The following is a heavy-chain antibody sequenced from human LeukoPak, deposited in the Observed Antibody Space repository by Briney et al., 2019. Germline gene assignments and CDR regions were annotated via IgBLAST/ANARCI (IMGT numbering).Heavy chain of an antibody. D-gene: IGHD3-10*01. CDR1: GFTFSTYG. Sequence: GGTLRLSCAASGFTFSTYGMSWVRQAPGKGLEWVSAISGSGGSTYYADSVKGRFTISRDNSKNTLYLQMNSLRAEDTAVYYCAKEEWFGELYDYWGQGTLVTVSS. CDR2: ISGSGGST. J-gene: IGHJ4*02. CDR3: AKEEWFGELYDY. V-gene: IGHV3-23*01.